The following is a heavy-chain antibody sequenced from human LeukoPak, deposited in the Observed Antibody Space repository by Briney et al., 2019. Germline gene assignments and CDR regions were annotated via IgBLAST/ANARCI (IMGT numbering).Heavy chain of an antibody. CDR2: INHSGST. V-gene: IGHV4-34*01. J-gene: IGHJ4*02. CDR3: ARDPSRHFDY. CDR1: GGSFSGYY. Sequence: YPSETLSLTCAVYGGSFSGYYWSWIRQPPGKGLEWIGEINHSGSTNYNPSLKSRVTISVDTSKNQFSLKLSSVTAADTAVYYCARDPSRHFDYWGQGTLVTVSS.